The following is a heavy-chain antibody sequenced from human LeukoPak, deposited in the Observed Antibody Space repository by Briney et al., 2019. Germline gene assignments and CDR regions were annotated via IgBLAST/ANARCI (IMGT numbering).Heavy chain of an antibody. D-gene: IGHD4-11*01. Sequence: GGSLRLSCAASGFTFSNYWMHWVRQAPGKGLVWVSRINTDGSSTNYADSVKGRFTISRDNAKNTLHLQMNSLRAEDTAVYYCARDGPTVTVDYWGQGTLVTVSS. CDR3: ARDGPTVTVDY. CDR2: INTDGSST. V-gene: IGHV3-74*01. CDR1: GFTFSNYW. J-gene: IGHJ4*02.